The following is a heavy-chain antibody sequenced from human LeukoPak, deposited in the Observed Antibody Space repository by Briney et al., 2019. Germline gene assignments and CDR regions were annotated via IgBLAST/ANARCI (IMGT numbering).Heavy chain of an antibody. J-gene: IGHJ4*02. V-gene: IGHV4-39*01. Sequence: PSEXXXLTCTVSGGSISSSSYYWGWIRQPPGKGLEWVGSIYYSGSTYYNPSLKSRVTISEDKSKKQFSLKLSSVTAADTAVYYCARRLRGVIQYYFDYWGQGTLVTVSS. CDR1: GGSISSSSYY. CDR3: ARRLRGVIQYYFDY. CDR2: IYYSGST. D-gene: IGHD3-10*01.